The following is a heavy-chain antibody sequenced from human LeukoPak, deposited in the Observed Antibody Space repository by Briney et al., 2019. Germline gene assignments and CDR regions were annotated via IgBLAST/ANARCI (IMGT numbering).Heavy chain of an antibody. J-gene: IGHJ4*02. V-gene: IGHV4-59*08. CDR3: AGLKLFGGDFN. D-gene: IGHD2-21*02. CDR1: GGSISTYY. CDR2: IYYSGDT. Sequence: SETLSLTCTVSGGSISTYYWSWIRQPPGKGLEWIGYIYYSGDTNYNPALKSRVTISLDTSKNEFSVKLNSVTAADTAVYYCAGLKLFGGDFNWGQGLVVSVSS.